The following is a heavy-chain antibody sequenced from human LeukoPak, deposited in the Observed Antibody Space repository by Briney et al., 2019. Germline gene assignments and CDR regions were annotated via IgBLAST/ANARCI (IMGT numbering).Heavy chain of an antibody. V-gene: IGHV3-21*01. Sequence: KSGGSLRLSCAASGFTFSSYGMHWVRQAPGKGLEWVSSISSSSSYIYYADSVKGRFTISRDNAKNSLYLQMNSLRAEDTAVYYCAREDWAGTLNWGQGTLVSVSS. J-gene: IGHJ4*02. D-gene: IGHD1-1*01. CDR1: GFTFSSYG. CDR3: AREDWAGTLN. CDR2: ISSSSSYI.